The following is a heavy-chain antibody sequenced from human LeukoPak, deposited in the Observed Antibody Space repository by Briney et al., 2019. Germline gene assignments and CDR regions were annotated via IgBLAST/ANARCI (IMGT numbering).Heavy chain of an antibody. CDR1: GYTFTSYA. Sequence: AAVKVSCKASGYTFTSYAMHWVRQAPGQRLEWMGWINAGNGNTKYSQKFQGRVTITRDTSASTAYMELSSLRSEDTAVYYCAREGIAAARFDPWGQGTLVTVSS. CDR2: INAGNGNT. V-gene: IGHV1-3*01. D-gene: IGHD6-13*01. CDR3: AREGIAAARFDP. J-gene: IGHJ5*02.